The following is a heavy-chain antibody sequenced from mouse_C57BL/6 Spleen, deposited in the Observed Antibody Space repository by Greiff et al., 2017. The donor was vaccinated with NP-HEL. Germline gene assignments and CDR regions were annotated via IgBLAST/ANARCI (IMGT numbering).Heavy chain of an antibody. CDR3: TRERYYDYGEVFAY. Sequence: DVQLVESGEGLVKPGGSLKLSCAASGFTFSSYAMSWVRQTPEKRLEWVAYISSGGDYIYYADTVKGRFTISRDNARNTLYLQISSLKSEDTAMYYCTRERYYDYGEVFAYWGQGTLVTVSA. D-gene: IGHD2-4*01. J-gene: IGHJ3*01. CDR1: GFTFSSYA. V-gene: IGHV5-9-1*02. CDR2: ISSGGDYI.